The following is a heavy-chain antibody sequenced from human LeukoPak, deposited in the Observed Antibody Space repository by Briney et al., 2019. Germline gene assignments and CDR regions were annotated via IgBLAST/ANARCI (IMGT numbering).Heavy chain of an antibody. CDR2: ISGSGGST. Sequence: PGGSLRLSCAAPGFTFSSYAMSWVRQAPGKGLEWVSAISGSGGSTYYADSVKGRFTISRDNSKNTLYLQMNSLRAEDTAVYYCAKETTMIVVVITTADYWGQGTLVTVSS. J-gene: IGHJ4*02. CDR3: AKETTMIVVVITTADY. V-gene: IGHV3-23*01. D-gene: IGHD3-22*01. CDR1: GFTFSSYA.